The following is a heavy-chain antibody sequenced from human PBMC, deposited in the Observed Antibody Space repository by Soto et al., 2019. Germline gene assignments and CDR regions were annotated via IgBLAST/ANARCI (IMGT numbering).Heavy chain of an antibody. CDR3: AISRWGVVGSWRYFDY. D-gene: IGHD1-26*01. V-gene: IGHV3-33*01. CDR2: IWYDGSNK. Sequence: QVQLVESGGGVVQPGRSLRLSCAASGFTFSSYGMHWVRQAPGKGLEWVAVIWYDGSNKYYADSVKGRFTISRDNSKNTLYLQMNSLRAEDTAVYYCAISRWGVVGSWRYFDYWGQGTLVTVSS. J-gene: IGHJ4*02. CDR1: GFTFSSYG.